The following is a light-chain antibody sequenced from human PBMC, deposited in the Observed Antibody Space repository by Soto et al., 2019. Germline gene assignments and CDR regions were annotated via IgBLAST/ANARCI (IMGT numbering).Light chain of an antibody. CDR3: QQYNNWPGT. Sequence: EIVMTQSPATLSVSPGERATLSCRASQSVSSNLARYQQKPGQAPRLLIYGASTRSTGIPARFTGSGSGTEFTLTISSLQSEDFAVYYCQQYNNWPGTFGQGNKVEIK. J-gene: IGKJ1*01. CDR2: GAS. CDR1: QSVSSN. V-gene: IGKV3-15*01.